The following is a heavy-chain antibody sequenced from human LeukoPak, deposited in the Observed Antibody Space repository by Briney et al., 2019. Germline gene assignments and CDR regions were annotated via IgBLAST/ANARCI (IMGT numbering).Heavy chain of an antibody. J-gene: IGHJ4*02. V-gene: IGHV4-34*01. Sequence: SETLSLTCAVYGGSFSDYYWSWIRQPPGKGLEWIGEINHSGSTNSNPSLKSRVTISVDTSKNQFSLKLSSVTAADTAVYYCARAGLRWLHYWGQGTLVTVSS. CDR1: GGSFSDYY. CDR2: INHSGST. CDR3: ARAGLRWLHY. D-gene: IGHD5-24*01.